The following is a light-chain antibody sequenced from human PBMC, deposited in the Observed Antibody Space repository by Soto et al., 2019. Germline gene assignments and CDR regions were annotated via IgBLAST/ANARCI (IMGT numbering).Light chain of an antibody. Sequence: EIVMTQSPATLSVSPGERATLSCRASQSVSSDLVWYQQKAGQAPRLLIYDTSTRATGIPARFSGSGSGTEFTLTNSSLQSEDSAVYHCQQYNKLPLTFGGGNKVEIK. CDR2: DTS. V-gene: IGKV3-15*01. CDR1: QSVSSD. J-gene: IGKJ4*01. CDR3: QQYNKLPLT.